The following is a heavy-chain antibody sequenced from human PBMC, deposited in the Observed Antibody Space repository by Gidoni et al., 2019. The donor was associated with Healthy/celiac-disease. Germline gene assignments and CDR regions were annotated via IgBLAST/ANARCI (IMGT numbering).Heavy chain of an antibody. CDR1: GGSFSGYY. CDR2: INHSGST. D-gene: IGHD6-13*01. Sequence: QVQLQQWGPGLFKPSDPLSLTFAFYGGSFSGYYWSWIRQPPGKGLEWIGEINHSGSTNYNQSLKRRVTISVDTYKNQFSLKLSSVTAADTAVYYCARRRIAATKRGGLDYWGQGTLVTVSS. CDR3: ARRRIAATKRGGLDY. J-gene: IGHJ4*02. V-gene: IGHV4-34*01.